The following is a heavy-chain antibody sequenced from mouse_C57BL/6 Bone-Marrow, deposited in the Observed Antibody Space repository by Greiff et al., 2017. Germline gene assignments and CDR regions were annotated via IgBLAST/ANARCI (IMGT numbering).Heavy chain of an antibody. CDR2: ILPGSGST. CDR1: GYTFTGYW. J-gene: IGHJ4*01. CDR3: AGEAMDY. V-gene: IGHV1-9*01. Sequence: QVQLQQSGAELMKPGASVKLSCKATGYTFTGYWIEWVKQRPGHGLEWIGEILPGSGSTNYNQKFKGKSTLTVDKSSSTAYMQLSSLTSEDSAVYYCAGEAMDYWGQGTSVTVSS.